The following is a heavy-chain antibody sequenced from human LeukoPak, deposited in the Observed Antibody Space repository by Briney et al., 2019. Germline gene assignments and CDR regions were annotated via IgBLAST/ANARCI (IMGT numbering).Heavy chain of an antibody. Sequence: SGGSLRLSCAASGFTLSVHWMSWVRQAPGKGLEWVAEINEDGSEKFYVESMKGRCTISRDNAKNSVHLQMNGVRVEDTAVYYCASFHVLWGQGTLVTVSS. CDR3: ASFHVL. CDR2: INEDGSEK. CDR1: GFTLSVHW. J-gene: IGHJ4*02. V-gene: IGHV3-7*01.